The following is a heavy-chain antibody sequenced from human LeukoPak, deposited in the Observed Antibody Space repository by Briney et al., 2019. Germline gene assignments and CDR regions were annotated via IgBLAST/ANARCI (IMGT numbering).Heavy chain of an antibody. CDR3: ARGGVWQAFWSGNSDY. V-gene: IGHV3-21*01. Sequence: PGGSLRLSCAASGFIFSTYSMNWVRQAPRKGLEWVSSIGTSSSYIYYADSVKGRFTISRDNAKNSLYLQMNSLRAEDTAVYYCARGGVWQAFWSGNSDYWGQGTLVTVSS. D-gene: IGHD3-3*01. J-gene: IGHJ4*02. CDR2: IGTSSSYI. CDR1: GFIFSTYS.